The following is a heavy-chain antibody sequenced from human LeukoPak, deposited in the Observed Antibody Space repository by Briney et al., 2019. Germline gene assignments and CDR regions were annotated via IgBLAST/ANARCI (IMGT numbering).Heavy chain of an antibody. J-gene: IGHJ5*02. CDR1: GGSFSDYS. CDR2: IIAILDTA. CDR3: VRSGYDYDWFDP. Sequence: SVKVSCKASGGSFSDYSISWVRQAPGRGLEWMGRIIAILDTAHYAQKFQGRFTITADKSTTTVYMELSSLRSDDTAVYYCVRSGYDYDWFDPWGQGTLVTVSS. D-gene: IGHD5-12*01. V-gene: IGHV1-69*08.